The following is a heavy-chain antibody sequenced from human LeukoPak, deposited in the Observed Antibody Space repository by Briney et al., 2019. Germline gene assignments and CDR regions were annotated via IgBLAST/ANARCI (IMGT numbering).Heavy chain of an antibody. J-gene: IGHJ3*02. CDR1: GFTFSSYW. Sequence: GRSLRLSCAASGFTFSSYWMHWVRQAPGKGLVGVSRINTDGSGTTYADSVRGRFTISRDNAKTTLYLQMSSLRAEDTAVYYCARSVPWQAAFDIWGQGTMVTVSS. V-gene: IGHV3-74*01. CDR3: ARSVPWQAAFDI. CDR2: INTDGSGT.